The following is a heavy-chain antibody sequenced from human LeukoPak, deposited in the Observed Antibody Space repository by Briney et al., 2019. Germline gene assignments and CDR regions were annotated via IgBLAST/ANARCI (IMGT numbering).Heavy chain of an antibody. Sequence: PSETLSLTCTVSGATISSTSYYWSWTRQAPGKGLEWIGSVYYSAKTYYNPSLKSRVTISVDTSINQFSLKLSSVTAAETAVYYCVSGRGYCSGNRCYVESIGDYWGQGTLVTVSS. D-gene: IGHD2-15*01. CDR3: VSGRGYCSGNRCYVESIGDY. CDR1: GATISSTSYY. J-gene: IGHJ4*02. V-gene: IGHV4-39*07. CDR2: VYYSAKT.